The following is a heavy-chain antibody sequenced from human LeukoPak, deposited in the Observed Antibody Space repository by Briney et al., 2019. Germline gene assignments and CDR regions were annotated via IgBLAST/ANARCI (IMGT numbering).Heavy chain of an antibody. CDR1: GGSISSSSYY. J-gene: IGHJ5*02. Sequence: SETLSLTCTVSGGSISSSSYYWGWIRQPPGKGLEWIGRIYTSGSTNYNPSLKSRVTMSVDTSKNQFSLKLSSVTAADTAVYYCARGTDFWSGYSTYWFDPWGQGTLVTVSS. D-gene: IGHD3-3*01. CDR3: ARGTDFWSGYSTYWFDP. V-gene: IGHV4-39*07. CDR2: IYTSGST.